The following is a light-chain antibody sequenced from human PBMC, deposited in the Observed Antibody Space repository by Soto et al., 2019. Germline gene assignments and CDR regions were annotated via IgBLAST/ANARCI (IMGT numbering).Light chain of an antibody. CDR3: QQYETFSGT. Sequence: QMTQSPSTMSASVGDRVIVTRRASQSVSGWLAWYQQKPGEDPKLLIYDASALPRGVPSRFSGSGSGTKFTLTLARLQTDDLATYYCQQYETFSGTVGPGTKGEI. CDR1: QSVSGW. CDR2: DAS. J-gene: IGKJ1*01. V-gene: IGKV1-5*01.